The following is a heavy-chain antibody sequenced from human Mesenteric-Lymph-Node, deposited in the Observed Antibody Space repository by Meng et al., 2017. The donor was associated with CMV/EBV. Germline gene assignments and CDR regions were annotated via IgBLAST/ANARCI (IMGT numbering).Heavy chain of an antibody. D-gene: IGHD3-22*01. CDR2: IKQDGSEK. J-gene: IGHJ6*02. Sequence: GESLKISCAASGFTFSSYWMSWVRQAPGKGLEWVANIKQDGSEKYYVDSVKGRFTISRDNAKNSLYLQMNSLRAADTAVYYCARGDYYDSSGYQRHYYYGMDVWGQGTTVTVSS. CDR1: GFTFSSYW. CDR3: ARGDYYDSSGYQRHYYYGMDV. V-gene: IGHV3-7*01.